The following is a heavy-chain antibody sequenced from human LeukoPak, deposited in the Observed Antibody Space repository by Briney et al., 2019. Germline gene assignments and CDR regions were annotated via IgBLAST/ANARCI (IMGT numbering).Heavy chain of an antibody. J-gene: IGHJ4*02. V-gene: IGHV4-38-2*02. D-gene: IGHD4-17*01. CDR2: IYHSGST. CDR3: ARDAFDYGDYNFDY. Sequence: SETLSLTCTVSGYSISSGYYWGWLRQPPGKGLEWIGTIYHSGSTYYNPSLKSRVTISVDTSKNQFSLELSSVTAAGTAVYYCARDAFDYGDYNFDYWGQGTLVTVSS. CDR1: GYSISSGYY.